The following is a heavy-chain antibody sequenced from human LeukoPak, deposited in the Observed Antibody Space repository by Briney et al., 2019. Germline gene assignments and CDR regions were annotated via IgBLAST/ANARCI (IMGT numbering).Heavy chain of an antibody. CDR1: GFTFSSYN. CDR3: VRAYHPGGWFDP. Sequence: PGGSLRLSCAASGFTFSSYNMNWVRQAPGQGLEWVSSITSGSSYIYYADSVKGRFTISRDNAKSSLYLQMNSLTADDTAVHYCVRAYHPGGWFDPWGQGTLVTVSS. CDR2: ITSGSSYI. D-gene: IGHD2-21*01. V-gene: IGHV3-21*01. J-gene: IGHJ5*02.